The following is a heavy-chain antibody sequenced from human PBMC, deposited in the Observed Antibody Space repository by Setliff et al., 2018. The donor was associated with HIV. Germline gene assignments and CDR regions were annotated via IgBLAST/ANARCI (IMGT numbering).Heavy chain of an antibody. CDR2: ITSSSSTV. V-gene: IGHV3-48*01. D-gene: IGHD3-10*02. CDR1: GFTFSSHW. J-gene: IGHJ3*02. CDR3: AKVLVFGIDVFDI. Sequence: GGSLRLSCAVSGFTFSSHWMVWVRQAPGKGLEWVSYITSSSSTVYYADSVKGRFTISRDNAKNSLYLQMNSLRAEDTAVYYCAKVLVFGIDVFDIWGQGTMVTVSS.